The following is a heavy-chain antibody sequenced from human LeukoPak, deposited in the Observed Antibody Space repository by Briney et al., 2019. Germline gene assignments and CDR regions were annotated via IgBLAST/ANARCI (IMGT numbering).Heavy chain of an antibody. CDR2: IYTSGST. J-gene: IGHJ4*02. V-gene: IGHV4-61*02. D-gene: IGHD2-2*01. CDR1: GGSISSGSYY. CDR3: ARQASHLDY. Sequence: SETLSLTCTVSGGSISSGSYYWSWIRQPAGKGLEWIGRIYTSGSTNYNPSLKSRVTISVDTSKNQFSLKLSSVTAADTAVYYCARQASHLDYWGQGTVLTVSS.